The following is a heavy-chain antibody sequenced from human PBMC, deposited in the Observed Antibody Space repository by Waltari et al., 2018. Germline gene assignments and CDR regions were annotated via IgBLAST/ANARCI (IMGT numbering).Heavy chain of an antibody. CDR1: GGSISISSYY. Sequence: QLQLQESGPGLVKPSETLSLTCTVSGGSISISSYYWGWIRQPPGKGLEWIGSIYYSGSTYYNPSLKSRVTISVDTSKNQFSLKLSSVTAADTAVYYCARDPTFIAARAHWGQGTLVTVSS. CDR2: IYYSGST. CDR3: ARDPTFIAARAH. J-gene: IGHJ4*02. D-gene: IGHD6-6*01. V-gene: IGHV4-39*07.